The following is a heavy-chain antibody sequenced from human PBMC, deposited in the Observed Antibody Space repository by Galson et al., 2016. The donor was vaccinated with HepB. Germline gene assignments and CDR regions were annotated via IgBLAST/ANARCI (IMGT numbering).Heavy chain of an antibody. CDR3: ARVVVAATNWFDP. CDR1: GGSFNDAY. CDR2: INYAGST. D-gene: IGHD2-15*01. Sequence: SETLSLTCGVYGGSFNDAYWSWIRQPPGKGLGWIGEINYAGSTKYNPSLKSRVTISVDTSKNQFSLKLSSMSAADTAVYFCARVVVAATNWFDPWGQGTLVTVSS. J-gene: IGHJ5*02. V-gene: IGHV4-34*01.